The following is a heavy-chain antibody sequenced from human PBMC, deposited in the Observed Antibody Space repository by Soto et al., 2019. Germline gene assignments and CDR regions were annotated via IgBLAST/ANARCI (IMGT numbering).Heavy chain of an antibody. V-gene: IGHV4-59*01. Sequence: QVQLQESGPGLVKPSETLSLTCTVSDGSISSYFWTWIRQSPGKGLQWIGYIHYSGSTNYNPSLRSRVTMAVDTSKNQFRLSLTSVTAADTAVYYCARMNQLAPKRNAFDIWGQGTMVTVSS. D-gene: IGHD1-1*01. CDR1: DGSISSYF. CDR2: IHYSGST. CDR3: ARMNQLAPKRNAFDI. J-gene: IGHJ3*02.